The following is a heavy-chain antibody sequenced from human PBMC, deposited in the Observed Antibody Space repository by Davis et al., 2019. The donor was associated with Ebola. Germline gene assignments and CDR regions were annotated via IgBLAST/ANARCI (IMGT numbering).Heavy chain of an antibody. CDR2: ISGSGGST. J-gene: IGHJ6*04. CDR1: GFTFSRNG. V-gene: IGHV3-23*01. Sequence: GESLKISCAASGFTFSRNGMHWVRQAPGKGLEWVSAISGSGGSTYYADSVKGRFTISRDNSKNTLYLQMNSLRAEDTAVYYCAKSGLSFGVVKYHYGMDVWGKGTTVTVSS. D-gene: IGHD3-3*01. CDR3: AKSGLSFGVVKYHYGMDV.